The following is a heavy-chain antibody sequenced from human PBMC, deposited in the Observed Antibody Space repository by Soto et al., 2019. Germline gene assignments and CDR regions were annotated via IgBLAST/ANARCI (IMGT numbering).Heavy chain of an antibody. CDR3: TGRERGYSGGWHGEYWYFDL. Sequence: EVQLVESGGGLVQPGGSLRLSCAASGFTFSSYWMHWVRQVPGKGLAWVSRINSDESHADYADSVTGRFTISRDNAKNTLYLQMNSLSAEDTAVYYCTGRERGYSGGWHGEYWYFDLWGRGTLVTVSS. CDR1: GFTFSSYW. D-gene: IGHD6-19*01. V-gene: IGHV3-74*01. CDR2: INSDESHA. J-gene: IGHJ2*01.